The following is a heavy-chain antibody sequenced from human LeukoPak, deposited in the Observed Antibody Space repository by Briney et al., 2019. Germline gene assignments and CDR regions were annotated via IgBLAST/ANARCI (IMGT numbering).Heavy chain of an antibody. CDR2: ISSSRGSI. D-gene: IGHD3-10*01. CDR3: ARDRLIMVRGLPDY. J-gene: IGHJ4*02. CDR1: GFTFSSYS. Sequence: GGSLRLSCAASGFTFSSYSMNWVRQAPGKGLEWISYISSSRGSIYYADSVKGRFTISRDNAKNSLYLQMNSLRAEDTAVYYCARDRLIMVRGLPDYWGQGTLVTVSS. V-gene: IGHV3-48*04.